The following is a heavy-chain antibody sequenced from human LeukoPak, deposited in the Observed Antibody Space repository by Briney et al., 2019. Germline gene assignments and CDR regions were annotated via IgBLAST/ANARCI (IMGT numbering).Heavy chain of an antibody. V-gene: IGHV3-48*01. CDR3: ARVGIAAAGPDY. CDR1: GFTFSGYS. D-gene: IGHD6-13*01. Sequence: GGSLRLSCAASGFTFSGYSRNGVGQAPGRGRGWVYYISSSSSTIYYADSVKGRFTISRDNAKNSLYLQMNSLRAEDTAVYYCARVGIAAAGPDYWGQGTLVTVSS. J-gene: IGHJ4*02. CDR2: ISSSSSTI.